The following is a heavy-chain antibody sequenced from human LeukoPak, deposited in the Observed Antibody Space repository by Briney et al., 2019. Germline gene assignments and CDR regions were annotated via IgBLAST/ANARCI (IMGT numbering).Heavy chain of an antibody. CDR2: IYHTGSN. D-gene: IGHD6-13*01. V-gene: IGHV4-61*05. J-gene: IGHJ3*02. CDR3: ARARYTNSWYAVDI. Sequence: PSETLSLTCTVSGDSISSYNYYWGWIRRPPGKGLEWIGYIYHTGSNNYSPSLKSRVTMYVDTSKNQLSLKLSSVTAADTAMYYCARARYTNSWYAVDIWGQGTMVTVSS. CDR1: GDSISSYNYY.